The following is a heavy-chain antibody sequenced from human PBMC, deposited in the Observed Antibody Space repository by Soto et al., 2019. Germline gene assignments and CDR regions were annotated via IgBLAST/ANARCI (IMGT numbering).Heavy chain of an antibody. CDR3: ARDVIVMTSVFGF. J-gene: IGHJ4*02. CDR2: ITPMIGTT. CDR1: GGTFYTYA. V-gene: IGHV1-69*01. D-gene: IGHD3-10*01. Sequence: QVHLVQSGAEVKRPGSSVRVSCRASGGTFYTYAFTWVRQAPGQGLEWMGGITPMIGTTKYAQKFHGRVTFSEDDSAATAYIELSNRRSYDTAGYYCARDVIVMTSVFGFWGQGPLITVSS.